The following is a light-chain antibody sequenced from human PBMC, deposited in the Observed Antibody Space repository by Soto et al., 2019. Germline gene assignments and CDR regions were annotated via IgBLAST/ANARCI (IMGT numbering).Light chain of an antibody. CDR3: GRYNDYRYV. Sequence: DIQMTQSPSTLSASVGDRVTITCRASQSITTWLAWYQQKPGKAPKLLIYKAINLQSGVPSRFSGSGSGTEFTPSFTSLQPVDFGKYEYGRYNDYRYVVGRGTKLYMK. J-gene: IGKJ2*01. CDR2: KAI. V-gene: IGKV1-5*03. CDR1: QSITTW.